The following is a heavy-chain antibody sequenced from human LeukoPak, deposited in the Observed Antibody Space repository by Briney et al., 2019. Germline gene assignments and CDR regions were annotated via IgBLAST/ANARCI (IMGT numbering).Heavy chain of an antibody. D-gene: IGHD3-9*01. CDR1: GGFFCGYY. V-gene: IGHV4-34*01. CDR2: INHSGST. J-gene: IGHJ4*02. Sequence: SETLSLTCAVYGGFFCGYYWSWIRQPPGKGLEWIGEINHSGSTNYNPSLKSRVTISVDTSKNQFSLKLSSVTAADTAVYYCARRLRYFDWYGRGFDYWGQGTLVTVSS. CDR3: ARRLRYFDWYGRGFDY.